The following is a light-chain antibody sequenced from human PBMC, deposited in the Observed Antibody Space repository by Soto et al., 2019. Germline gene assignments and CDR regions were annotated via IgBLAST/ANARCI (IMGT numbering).Light chain of an antibody. CDR3: SSYTSSSTPYV. CDR2: EVS. V-gene: IGLV2-14*01. Sequence: QSVLTQPASVSGSPGQSITISCTGTSSDVGGYNYVSWYQQHPGKAPKLMIYEVSNRPTGVSNRFSGSKSGNTASLTLSGLQAEDEAEYYCSSYTSSSTPYVFGTGTKVTVL. J-gene: IGLJ1*01. CDR1: SSDVGGYNY.